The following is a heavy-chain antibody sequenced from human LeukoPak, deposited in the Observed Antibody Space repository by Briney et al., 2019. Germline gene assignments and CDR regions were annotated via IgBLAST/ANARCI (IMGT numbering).Heavy chain of an antibody. D-gene: IGHD5/OR15-5a*01. CDR1: GFTFTSHW. Sequence: GGSLRLSCGASGFTFTSHWMSWVRQAPGKGLEWVANIKQDGNEKYYVESVKGRFIISRDNAKNSLYLQMNSLRAEDTAVYYCARGFYDGVNWFDPWGQGTLVTVSS. CDR2: IKQDGNEK. CDR3: ARGFYDGVNWFDP. V-gene: IGHV3-7*01. J-gene: IGHJ5*02.